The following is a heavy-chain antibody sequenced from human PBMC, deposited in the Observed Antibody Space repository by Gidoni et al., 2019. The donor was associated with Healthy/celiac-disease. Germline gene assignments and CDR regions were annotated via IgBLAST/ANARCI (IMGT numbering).Heavy chain of an antibody. D-gene: IGHD2-2*01. CDR2: IYSGGST. CDR1: GFTVSSNY. Sequence: EVQLVESGGGLVQPGGSLRLSCAASGFTVSSNYMSWVRQAPGKGLEWVSVIYSGGSTYYADSVKGRFTSSRDNSKNTLYLQMNSLRAEDTAVYYCARELGYCSSTSCSTYCYYGMDVWGQGTTVTVSS. V-gene: IGHV3-66*01. J-gene: IGHJ6*02. CDR3: ARELGYCSSTSCSTYCYYGMDV.